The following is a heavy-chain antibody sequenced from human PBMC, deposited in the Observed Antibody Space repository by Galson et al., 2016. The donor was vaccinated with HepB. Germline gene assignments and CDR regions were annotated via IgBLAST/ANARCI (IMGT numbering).Heavy chain of an antibody. CDR2: ISGTGDRR. V-gene: IGHV3-23*01. J-gene: IGHJ6*02. Sequence: SLRLSCAASGFTFSTHAMSWVRQAPGKGLEWVSAISGTGDRRDYADSVKGRFTISRDNLKNTVHLQMDSLTSEDTAVYFCARGGTLPKTNLYGMDVWGQGTTVTVSS. CDR3: ARGGTLPKTNLYGMDV. CDR1: GFTFSTHA. D-gene: IGHD2-8*01.